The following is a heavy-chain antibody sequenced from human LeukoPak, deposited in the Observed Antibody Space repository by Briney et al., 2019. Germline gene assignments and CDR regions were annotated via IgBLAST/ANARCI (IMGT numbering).Heavy chain of an antibody. CDR3: ARRGSSGRSFDS. D-gene: IGHD6-19*01. V-gene: IGHV4-39*01. CDR2: ISYRGTT. CDR1: GGSISSNNYY. Sequence: SETLSLTCPVSGGSISSNNYYWGWIRQPPGKGLEWIGSISYRGTTYYDPSLRSRVTISVDTAKNQFSLRLSSVTAADTAVYYCARRGSSGRSFDSWGQGTLVTVSS. J-gene: IGHJ4*02.